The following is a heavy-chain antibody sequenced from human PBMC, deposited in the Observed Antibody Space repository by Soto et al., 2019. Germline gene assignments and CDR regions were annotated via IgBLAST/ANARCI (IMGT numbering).Heavy chain of an antibody. D-gene: IGHD6-13*01. J-gene: IGHJ6*02. V-gene: IGHV1-18*01. Sequence: ASVKVSCKASGYTFFNYGIRWVRQAPGRGQAWMGWISGYNGNTNYAQKFQDRVTITRDASASTAYMELSSLRSQDTAVYYCATSTIDTSTWKQYFSGMDVWGQGSTVTVSS. CDR2: ISGYNGNT. CDR1: GYTFFNYG. CDR3: ATSTIDTSTWKQYFSGMDV.